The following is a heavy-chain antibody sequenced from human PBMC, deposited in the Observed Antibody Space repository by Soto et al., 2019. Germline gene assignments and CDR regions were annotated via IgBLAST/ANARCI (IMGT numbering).Heavy chain of an antibody. V-gene: IGHV1-2*04. J-gene: IGHJ4*02. CDR2: INPNSGGT. D-gene: IGHD1-1*01. CDR1: GYTFTGYY. CDR3: ARVPAGQLLPLDY. Sequence: GASVKVSCKASGYTFTGYYMHWVRQAPGQGLEWMGWINPNSGGTNYAQKFQGWVTMTRDTSISTAYMELSRLRSDDTAVYYCARVPAGQLLPLDYWGQGTLVTVSS.